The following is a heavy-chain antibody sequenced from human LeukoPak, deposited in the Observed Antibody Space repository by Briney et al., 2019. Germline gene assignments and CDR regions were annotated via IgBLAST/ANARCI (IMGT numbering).Heavy chain of an antibody. V-gene: IGHV3-33*01. J-gene: IGHJ4*02. CDR1: GFTFSSYG. CDR2: IWYDGSNK. D-gene: IGHD1-1*01. Sequence: GGSLRLSCAASGFTFSSYGMHWVRQAPGKGLEWVAVIWYDGSNKYYADSVKGRFTISRDNSKNTLYLQMNSLRAEDTAVYYCARDLRTTGTTAGFDYWGQGTLVTVSS. CDR3: ARDLRTTGTTAGFDY.